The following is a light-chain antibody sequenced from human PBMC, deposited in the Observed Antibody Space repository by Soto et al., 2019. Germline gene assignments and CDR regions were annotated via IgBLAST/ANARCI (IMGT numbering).Light chain of an antibody. CDR3: LLDYAYFWA. Sequence: AIQVTQSPSSLSASVGDRVTITCRTSQGIRSALGWYQQKPGKVPKLLIHAASTLQSGVPSRFSGSGSGRDFTLTISSLQPEDFATYYCLLDYAYFWAFGQGTKVDIK. V-gene: IGKV1-6*01. J-gene: IGKJ1*01. CDR1: QGIRSA. CDR2: AAS.